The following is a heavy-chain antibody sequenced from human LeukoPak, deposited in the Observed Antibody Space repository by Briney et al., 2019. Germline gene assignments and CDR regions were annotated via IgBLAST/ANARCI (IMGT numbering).Heavy chain of an antibody. Sequence: SETLSLTCTVSGYSISSGYYWGWIRRPPGKGLEWIGSIYHSGSTYYNPSLKSRVTISVDTSKNQFSLKLSSVTAADTAVYYCARDLPMAIYYFDYWGQGTLVTVSS. D-gene: IGHD5-24*01. J-gene: IGHJ4*02. CDR3: ARDLPMAIYYFDY. CDR2: IYHSGST. CDR1: GYSISSGYY. V-gene: IGHV4-38-2*02.